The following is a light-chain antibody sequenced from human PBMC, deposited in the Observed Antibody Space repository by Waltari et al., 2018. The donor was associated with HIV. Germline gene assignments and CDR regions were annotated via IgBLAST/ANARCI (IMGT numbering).Light chain of an antibody. V-gene: IGKV3-20*01. CDR1: QSVSNNY. CDR2: VTS. CDR3: QQYGNSPYT. J-gene: IGKJ2*01. Sequence: EIVLTQSPGTLSLSPGERATLSCRASQSVSNNYLAWYQQKPGQAPRLLIYVTSRRATGIPDRFSGSGSGTDFTLTISRLEPEDLAVYYCQQYGNSPYTFGQGTKLEIK.